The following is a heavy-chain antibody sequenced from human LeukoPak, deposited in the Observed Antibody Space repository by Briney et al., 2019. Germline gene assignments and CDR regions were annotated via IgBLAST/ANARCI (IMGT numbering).Heavy chain of an antibody. J-gene: IGHJ4*02. CDR2: ISGSGGST. D-gene: IGHD2-2*01. V-gene: IGHV3-23*01. Sequence: GSLRLPCAASGFTFSSYAMSWVRQAPGKGLEWVSAISGSGGSTYYADSVKGRFTISRDNSKNTLYLQMNSLRAEDTAVYYCAKADPAEYYFDYWGQGTLVTVSS. CDR1: GFTFSSYA. CDR3: AKADPAEYYFDY.